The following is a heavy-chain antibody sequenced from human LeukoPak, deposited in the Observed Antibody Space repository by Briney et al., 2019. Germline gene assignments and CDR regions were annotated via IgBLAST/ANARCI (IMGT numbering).Heavy chain of an antibody. V-gene: IGHV3-15*01. CDR1: GFTFSTSA. CDR2: IKSKTDGGTT. J-gene: IGHJ4*02. D-gene: IGHD2-15*01. CDR3: TTGGVVVVVAATLADY. Sequence: PGGSLRLSCAASGFTFSTSAMNWVRQAPGKGLEWVGRIKSKTDGGTTDYAAPVKGRFTISRDDSKNTLYLQMNSLKTEDTAVYYCTTGGVVVVVAATLADYWGQGTLVTVSS.